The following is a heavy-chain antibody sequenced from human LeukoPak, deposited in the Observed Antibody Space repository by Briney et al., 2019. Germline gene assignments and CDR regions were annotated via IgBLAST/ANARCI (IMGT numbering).Heavy chain of an antibody. Sequence: GGSLRLSCAASGFTFSSYAMHWVRQAPGKGLEWVAVISYDGNNKYYADSVKGRFTISRDNSKNTLYLQMNSLRAEDTAVYYCATLVVVPAAMPDRWFDPWGQGTLVTVSS. CDR3: ATLVVVPAAMPDRWFDP. CDR1: GFTFSSYA. J-gene: IGHJ5*02. CDR2: ISYDGNNK. D-gene: IGHD2-2*01. V-gene: IGHV3-30-3*01.